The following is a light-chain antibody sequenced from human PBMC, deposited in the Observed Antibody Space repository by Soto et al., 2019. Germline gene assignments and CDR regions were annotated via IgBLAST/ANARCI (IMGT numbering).Light chain of an antibody. CDR1: QSVSSNY. CDR2: GAS. CDR3: QQYNNWPPYT. V-gene: IGKV3-20*01. J-gene: IGKJ2*01. Sequence: IVLTQSPGTLSLSPGERGALSCRASQSVSSNYVAWYQQKPGQAPRLLISGASNRATGTPDRFRGSGSGTDFTLTISSLQSEDFAVYYCQQYNNWPPYTFGQGTKLEIK.